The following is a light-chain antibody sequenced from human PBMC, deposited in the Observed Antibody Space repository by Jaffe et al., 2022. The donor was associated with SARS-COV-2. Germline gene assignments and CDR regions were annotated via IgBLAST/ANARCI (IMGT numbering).Light chain of an antibody. Sequence: DIQMTQSPSSLSASVGDRVTISCRAGQSISNYLNWYQQKPGKAPELLIYAASSLKSGVPSRFSGSGSGTDFTLTISSLQPEDFATYYCQQSFSTPAPTFGGGTKVEIK. V-gene: IGKV1-39*01. CDR3: QQSFSTPAPT. CDR2: AAS. CDR1: QSISNY. J-gene: IGKJ4*01.